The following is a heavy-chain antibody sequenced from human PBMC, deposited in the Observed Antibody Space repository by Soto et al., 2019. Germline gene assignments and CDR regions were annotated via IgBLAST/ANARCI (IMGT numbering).Heavy chain of an antibody. J-gene: IGHJ6*03. CDR1: GFTFSSYS. V-gene: IGHV3-21*01. D-gene: IGHD3-3*01. CDR3: ARNSTDTIFGVVKYYYYYYMDV. CDR2: ISSSSYI. Sequence: GGSLRLSCAASGFTFSSYSMNWVRQAPGKGLEWVSSISSSSYIYYADSVKGRFTISRDNAKNSLYLQMNSLRAEDTAVYYCARNSTDTIFGVVKYYYYYYMDVWGKGTTVTVSS.